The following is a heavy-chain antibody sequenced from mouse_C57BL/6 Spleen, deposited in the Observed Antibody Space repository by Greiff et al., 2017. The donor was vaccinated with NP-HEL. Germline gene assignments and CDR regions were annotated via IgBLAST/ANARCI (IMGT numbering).Heavy chain of an antibody. D-gene: IGHD2-5*01. CDR2: ISSGGDYI. CDR3: TRAGYSNPYYYAMDY. V-gene: IGHV5-9-1*02. J-gene: IGHJ4*01. CDR1: GFTFSSYA. Sequence: EVKLVESGEGLVKPGGSLKLSCAASGFTFSSYAMSWVRQTPEKRLEWVAYISSGGDYIYYAETVKGRFTFSRDNARNTLYLQMSSLKSEDTAMYYCTRAGYSNPYYYAMDYGGQGTSVTVSS.